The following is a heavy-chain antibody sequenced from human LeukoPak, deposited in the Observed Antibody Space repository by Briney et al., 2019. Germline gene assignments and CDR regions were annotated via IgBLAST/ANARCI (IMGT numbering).Heavy chain of an antibody. D-gene: IGHD2-2*02. CDR1: GYTFTSYG. CDR3: ARDPHDIVVVPAAIRAAYYYYGMDV. Sequence: ASVKVSCKASGYTFTSYGISWVRQAPGQGLEWMGWISAYNGNTNYAQKLQGRVTMTTDTSTSTAYMELRSLRSDDTAVYYCARDPHDIVVVPAAIRAAYYYYGMDVWGQGTTVTVSS. CDR2: ISAYNGNT. J-gene: IGHJ6*02. V-gene: IGHV1-18*01.